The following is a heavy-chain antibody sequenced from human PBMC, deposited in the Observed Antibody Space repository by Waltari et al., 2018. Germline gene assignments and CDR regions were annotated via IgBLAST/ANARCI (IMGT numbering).Heavy chain of an antibody. Sequence: QLPQHESDPCRGPPAANLSRTSSVSGRCITSNQPYWGWIRQPPGQGLEWIGTISYTGATYSSPSLKSRVTISRDTSKNQLALTLGSVTAADTALYYCATYIGASLGTAAFDVWGQGTMVTVSS. CDR2: ISYTGAT. CDR1: GRCITSNQPY. CDR3: ATYIGASLGTAAFDV. J-gene: IGHJ3*01. V-gene: IGHV4-39*01. D-gene: IGHD5-12*01.